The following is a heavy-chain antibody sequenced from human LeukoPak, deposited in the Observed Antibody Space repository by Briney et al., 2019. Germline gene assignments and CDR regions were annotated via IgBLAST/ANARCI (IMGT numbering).Heavy chain of an antibody. CDR3: ARGHDERPIRLEVAHY. CDR2: IYGGNT. J-gene: IGHJ4*02. CDR1: GFIVSSNY. D-gene: IGHD5-24*01. V-gene: IGHV3-66*01. Sequence: GGSLRLSCAASGFIVSSNYMSWVRRAPGKGLEWVSVIYGGNTYYADSVKGRFTISRDNSKNTLFLQMNSLRAEDTAVYFCARGHDERPIRLEVAHYWGQGTLVTVSS.